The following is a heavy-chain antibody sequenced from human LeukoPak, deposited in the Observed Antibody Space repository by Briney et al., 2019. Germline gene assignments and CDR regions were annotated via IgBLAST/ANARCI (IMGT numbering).Heavy chain of an antibody. CDR1: GFTFSSYS. V-gene: IGHV3-48*02. Sequence: GGSLRLSCAASGFTFSSYSMNWVRQAPGKGLEWVSYISSSSSTLYYADSVKGRFTISRDNAKNSLYLQMNSLRDEDTAVYYCARDSPDYDYVWGSPNFGGYYFDYWGQGTLVTVSS. D-gene: IGHD3-16*01. CDR2: ISSSSSTL. J-gene: IGHJ4*02. CDR3: ARDSPDYDYVWGSPNFGGYYFDY.